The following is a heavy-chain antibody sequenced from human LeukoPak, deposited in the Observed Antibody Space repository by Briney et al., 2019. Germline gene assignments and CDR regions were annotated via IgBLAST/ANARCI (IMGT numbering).Heavy chain of an antibody. CDR3: AGSDLTRSYLDY. J-gene: IGHJ4*02. D-gene: IGHD3-16*02. Sequence: GGSLRLSCAASGFTFSSYAMHWVRQAPGKGLEWVAVISYDGSNKYYADSVKGRFTISRDNSKNTLYLQMNSLRAEDTAVYYCAGSDLTRSYLDYWGQGTLVTVSS. CDR2: ISYDGSNK. V-gene: IGHV3-30*04. CDR1: GFTFSSYA.